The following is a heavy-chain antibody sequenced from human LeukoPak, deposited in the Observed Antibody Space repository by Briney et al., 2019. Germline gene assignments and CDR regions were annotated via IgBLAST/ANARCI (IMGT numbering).Heavy chain of an antibody. CDR2: ISSSQTFI. CDR1: GFTFSSYA. J-gene: IGHJ5*02. D-gene: IGHD3-16*01. V-gene: IGHV3-21*01. Sequence: GGSLRLSCAASGFTFSSYAMNWVRQAPGKGLEWVSSISSSQTFIHYADSVKGRFTISRDNARNSLFLQMNSLRVEDTAVYYCASQSYARFDPWGQGTLVTVSS. CDR3: ASQSYARFDP.